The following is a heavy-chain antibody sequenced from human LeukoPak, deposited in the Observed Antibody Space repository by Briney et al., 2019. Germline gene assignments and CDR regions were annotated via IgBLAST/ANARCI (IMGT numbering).Heavy chain of an antibody. D-gene: IGHD1-26*01. Sequence: GGSLRLSCAASGFTFNTYWMSWVRQAPGKGREWVANIKQDGSEKHYLDSVKGRFTISRDNAKNSLYLEMNSLRAEDTAVYYCARERREYSGSYRIFDYWGQGTLVTVSS. CDR1: GFTFNTYW. CDR2: IKQDGSEK. J-gene: IGHJ4*02. CDR3: ARERREYSGSYRIFDY. V-gene: IGHV3-7*03.